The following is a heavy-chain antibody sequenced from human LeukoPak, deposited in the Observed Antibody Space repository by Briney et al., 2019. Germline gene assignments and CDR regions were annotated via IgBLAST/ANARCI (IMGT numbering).Heavy chain of an antibody. CDR3: AQGFSSGWYPY. V-gene: IGHV3-23*01. D-gene: IGHD6-19*01. CDR2: ISLNGETT. J-gene: IGHJ4*02. CDR1: GFSVSSFG. Sequence: GGSLRLSCAVSGFSVSSFGMSWVRQAPGKGLEWISAISLNGETTWYADSVKGRFTISRDNSKNTLYLQLTSLRAEDTAVNYCAQGFSSGWYPYWGQGSLVSVSS.